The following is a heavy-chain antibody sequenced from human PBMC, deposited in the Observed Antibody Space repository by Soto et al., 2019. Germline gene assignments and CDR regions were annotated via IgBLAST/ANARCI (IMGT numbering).Heavy chain of an antibody. Sequence: QVQLPESGPGLVKPSGTLSLTCAVSGGSISSSHWWSWVRQPPGKGLEWIGEIYPTGGTNYNPSLKSRVTISVDKSKNQLSLKLTSVTAADTAVYHCARGDGREDDFDYWGRGNLVTVSS. CDR1: GGSISSSHW. CDR2: IYPTGGT. V-gene: IGHV4-4*02. CDR3: ARGDGREDDFDY. J-gene: IGHJ4*02.